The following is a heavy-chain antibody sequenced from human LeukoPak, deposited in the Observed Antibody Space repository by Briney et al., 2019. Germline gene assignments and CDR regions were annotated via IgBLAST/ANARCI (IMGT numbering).Heavy chain of an antibody. Sequence: GGSLRLSCAASGFTSSSYWMSWVRQAPGKGLEWVANIKQDGSEKYYVDSVKGRFTISRDNAKNSLYLQMNSLRADDTAVYSCARVGRLQYGDYVAFDYWGQGALVTVSS. CDR1: GFTSSSYW. CDR2: IKQDGSEK. J-gene: IGHJ4*02. V-gene: IGHV3-7*03. D-gene: IGHD4-17*01. CDR3: ARVGRLQYGDYVAFDY.